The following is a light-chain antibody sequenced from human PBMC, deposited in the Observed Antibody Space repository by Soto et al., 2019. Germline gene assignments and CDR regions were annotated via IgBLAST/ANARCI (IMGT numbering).Light chain of an antibody. J-gene: IGLJ1*01. Sequence: QSVLTQPASVSGSPGQSITISCAGTSSDVGEYNLVSWYQQHPGEAPKVLIYEVTKRPSGLSSRFAGSKSGNTASLTISGLQAEDEADYYCCSYAGDSAFVFGTGTKVTAL. V-gene: IGLV2-23*02. CDR2: EVT. CDR3: CSYAGDSAFV. CDR1: SSDVGEYNL.